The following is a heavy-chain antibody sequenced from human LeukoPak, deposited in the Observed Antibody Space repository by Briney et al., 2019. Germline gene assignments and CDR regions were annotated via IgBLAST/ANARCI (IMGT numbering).Heavy chain of an antibody. D-gene: IGHD3-9*01. J-gene: IGHJ5*02. CDR2: MSYSGST. Sequence: SETLSLTCTVSGGSISSYYWSWIRQPPGKGLEWIGYMSYSGSTNHNPSLRSRVTISVDTSKNQFSLKLSSVSAADTAVYYCARSRYFDWLLFPNWFDPWGQGILVTVSS. CDR3: ARSRYFDWLLFPNWFDP. V-gene: IGHV4-59*01. CDR1: GGSISSYY.